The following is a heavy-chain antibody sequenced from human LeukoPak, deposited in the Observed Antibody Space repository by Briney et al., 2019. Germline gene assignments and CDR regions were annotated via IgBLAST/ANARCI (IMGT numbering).Heavy chain of an antibody. Sequence: GGSLRLSCAASGFTFRTYWMNWVRQAPGKGLVWVSRIESDGSSTSYADSVKGRFTISRDNAKNALYLQMNSLRAEDTAVYYCARLGDDFWSGYAYAFDIWGQGTMVAVSS. CDR1: GFTFRTYW. CDR2: IESDGSST. V-gene: IGHV3-74*01. D-gene: IGHD3-3*01. CDR3: ARLGDDFWSGYAYAFDI. J-gene: IGHJ3*02.